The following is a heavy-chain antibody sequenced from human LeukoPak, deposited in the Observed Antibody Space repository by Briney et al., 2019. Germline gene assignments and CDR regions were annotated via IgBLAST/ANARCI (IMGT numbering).Heavy chain of an antibody. CDR2: IYHSGST. J-gene: IGHJ6*03. CDR1: GYSISSGYY. Sequence: SETLSLTCTVSGYSISSGYYWGWIRQPPGKGLEWIGSIYHSGSTYYNPSLKSRVTISVDTSKNQFSLKLSSVTAADTAVYYCARVSHCGGDRPYCYYYYMDVWGKGTTVTASS. V-gene: IGHV4-38-2*02. D-gene: IGHD2-21*01. CDR3: ARVSHCGGDRPYCYYYYMDV.